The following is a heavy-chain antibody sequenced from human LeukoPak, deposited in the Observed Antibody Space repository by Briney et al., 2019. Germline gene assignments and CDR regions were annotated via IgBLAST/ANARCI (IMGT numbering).Heavy chain of an antibody. D-gene: IGHD2-8*01. CDR1: GGSFSGYY. CDR3: ARGRGYCTNGVCYTARYYYYMDV. V-gene: IGHV4-34*01. CDR2: INHSGST. J-gene: IGHJ6*03. Sequence: SSETLSLTCAVYGGSFSGYYWSWIRQPPGKGLEWIGEINHSGSTNYNPSLKSRVTISVDTSKNQFSLKLSSVTAADTAVYYCARGRGYCTNGVCYTARYYYYMDVWGKGTTVTVSS.